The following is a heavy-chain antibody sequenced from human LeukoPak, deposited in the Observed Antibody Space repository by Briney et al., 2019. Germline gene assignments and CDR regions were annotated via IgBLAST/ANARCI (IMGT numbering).Heavy chain of an antibody. D-gene: IGHD3-22*01. CDR3: ARLRRNSDSSGYYYYYDY. Sequence: PGGSLRLSRVASGYTFSSFSINWVRQAPGKGLEWVSSISVRSNYIYYADSVRGRFSISRDDARNSLYLQMDSLRGDDTAVYYCARLRRNSDSSGYYYYYDYWGQGTLDTVSS. V-gene: IGHV3-21*01. CDR2: ISVRSNYI. CDR1: GYTFSSFS. J-gene: IGHJ4*02.